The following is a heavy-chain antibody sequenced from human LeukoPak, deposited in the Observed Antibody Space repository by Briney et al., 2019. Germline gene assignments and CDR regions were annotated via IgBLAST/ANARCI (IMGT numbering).Heavy chain of an antibody. CDR3: ARDLYSGRSGPND. J-gene: IGHJ4*02. V-gene: IGHV3-21*01. D-gene: IGHD1-26*01. CDR2: ISSSSSYI. Sequence: PGGSLRLSCAASGFTFSSYSMKWVRQAPGKGLEWVSSISSSSSYIYYADSVKGRFTISRDNGKNSLYLQMNSRRAEDTAVYYCARDLYSGRSGPNDWGQGTLVTVSS. CDR1: GFTFSSYS.